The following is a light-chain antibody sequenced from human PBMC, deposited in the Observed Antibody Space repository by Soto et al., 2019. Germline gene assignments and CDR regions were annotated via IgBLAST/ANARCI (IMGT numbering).Light chain of an antibody. V-gene: IGKV3-15*01. Sequence: DIVVTQSPATLSVPPGERATLSCRASQSVSSNLAWYQHKPGQTPRLLIYGASTRATGIPGRLNGSGSGTEFTLPLSSLQSEDFAVEYCQQYNHWWTFGQGTKVDIK. J-gene: IGKJ1*01. CDR3: QQYNHWWT. CDR2: GAS. CDR1: QSVSSN.